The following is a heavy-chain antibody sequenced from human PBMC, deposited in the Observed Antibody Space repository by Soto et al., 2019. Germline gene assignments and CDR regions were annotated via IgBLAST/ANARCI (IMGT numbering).Heavy chain of an antibody. Sequence: ASVKVSCKTSGYTFSKYGITWIRQAPGQGLEYMGWISTYNGNTDYAQKLQGRVTMTTDTSTNTAYMELRSLRSDDTAVFYCATDGAVTASPFDYWGQGTLVTVSS. V-gene: IGHV1-18*01. J-gene: IGHJ4*02. CDR2: ISTYNGNT. CDR1: GYTFSKYG. CDR3: ATDGAVTASPFDY. D-gene: IGHD4-17*01.